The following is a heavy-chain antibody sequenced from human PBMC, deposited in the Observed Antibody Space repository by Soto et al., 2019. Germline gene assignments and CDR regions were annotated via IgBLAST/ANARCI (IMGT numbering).Heavy chain of an antibody. CDR3: ARIGAKRRFFDF. CDR2: IFHSGNT. D-gene: IGHD1-1*01. J-gene: IGHJ4*02. CDR1: GYSIRSGYY. V-gene: IGHV4-38-2*01. Sequence: LSLTCAVSGYSIRSGYYWGWVRQPPGKGLEWIGSIFHSGNTYYTPSLKSRFTMSVDTSKNQFSLSLTSVTAADTAVYYCARIGAKRRFFDFWGQGTLVTVSS.